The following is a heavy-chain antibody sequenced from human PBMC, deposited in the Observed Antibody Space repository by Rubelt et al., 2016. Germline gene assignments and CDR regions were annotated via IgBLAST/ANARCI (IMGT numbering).Heavy chain of an antibody. Sequence: SKSGATLYYADSVKGRFTISRDNSKNTLYLQMNSLRAEDTAVYYCAREGGAGGAFDIWGQGTMVTVSS. V-gene: IGHV3-48*01. CDR2: SKSGATL. CDR3: AREGGAGGAFDI. J-gene: IGHJ3*02. D-gene: IGHD3-16*01.